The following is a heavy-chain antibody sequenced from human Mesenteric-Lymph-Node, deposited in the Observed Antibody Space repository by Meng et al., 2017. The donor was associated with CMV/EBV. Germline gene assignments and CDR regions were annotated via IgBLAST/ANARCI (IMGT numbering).Heavy chain of an antibody. D-gene: IGHD4-11*01. CDR1: GFTFSSYA. Sequence: LSLTCAASGFTFSSYAMHWVRQAPGKGLEWVAVISYDGSNKYYADSVKGRFTISRDNSKNTLYLQMNSLRAEDTAVYYCARDMNSNFLRYYYYYGMDVWGQGTTVTVSS. J-gene: IGHJ6*02. CDR3: ARDMNSNFLRYYYYYGMDV. CDR2: ISYDGSNK. V-gene: IGHV3-30-3*01.